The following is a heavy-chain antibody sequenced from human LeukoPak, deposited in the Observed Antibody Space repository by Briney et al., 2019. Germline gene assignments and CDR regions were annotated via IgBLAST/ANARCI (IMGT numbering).Heavy chain of an antibody. J-gene: IGHJ4*02. D-gene: IGHD7-27*01. CDR1: GASIDTYH. V-gene: IGHV4-4*07. CDR3: ASGADAFETSGDYFDY. Sequence: SETLSLTCTVSGASIDTYHWNWIRQPAGKGLEWIGRIYSSGSTNYNPSLKGRVTMSVETSTNQVSLKVTSVTAADTAVYYCASGADAFETSGDYFDYWGQGTLITVSS. CDR2: IYSSGST.